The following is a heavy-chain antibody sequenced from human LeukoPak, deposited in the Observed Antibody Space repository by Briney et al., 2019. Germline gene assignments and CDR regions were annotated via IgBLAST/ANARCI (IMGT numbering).Heavy chain of an antibody. J-gene: IGHJ4*02. CDR3: GRMEYYFDY. D-gene: IGHD3-3*01. V-gene: IGHV4-59*01. CDR2: IYYSGST. CDR1: GGSISSYY. Sequence: PSETLSLTCTVSGGSISSYYWSWIRQPPGEGLEWIGYIYYSGSTNYNPSLKSRVTMSADTSKNQFSLRLSSVTAADTAVYYCGRMEYYFDYWGQGTLVTVSS.